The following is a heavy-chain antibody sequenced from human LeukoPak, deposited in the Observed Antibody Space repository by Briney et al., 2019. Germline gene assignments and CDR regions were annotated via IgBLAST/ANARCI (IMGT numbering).Heavy chain of an antibody. D-gene: IGHD5-18*01. Sequence: SETLSLTCTVSGGSISSGGYYWSWIRQHPGKGLEWIGYIYYSGSTYYNPSLKSRVTISVDTSKNHFSLKLSSVTAADTAMYYCARGRSGYSSVHDAFDIWGQGTMVTVSS. J-gene: IGHJ3*02. CDR1: GGSISSGGYY. CDR3: ARGRSGYSSVHDAFDI. V-gene: IGHV4-61*03. CDR2: IYYSGST.